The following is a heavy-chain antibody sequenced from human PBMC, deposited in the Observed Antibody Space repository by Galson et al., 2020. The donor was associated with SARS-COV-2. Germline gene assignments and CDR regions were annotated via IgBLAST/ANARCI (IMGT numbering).Heavy chain of an antibody. Sequence: SETLSLTCTVSGGSISSTSYYWAWIRQPPGKGLEWIGSIYYSGSTYYNPSLKSRVTISVDTSKNQFSLKLSSVTAADTAVYYCARREYGDYGFGYWGQGTLVTVSS. CDR3: ARREYGDYGFGY. CDR2: IYYSGST. D-gene: IGHD4-17*01. J-gene: IGHJ4*02. CDR1: GGSISSTSYY. V-gene: IGHV4-39*01.